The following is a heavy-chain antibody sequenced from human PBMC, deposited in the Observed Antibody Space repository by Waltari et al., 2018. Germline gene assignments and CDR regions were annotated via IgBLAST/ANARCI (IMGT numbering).Heavy chain of an antibody. D-gene: IGHD2-2*01. CDR3: ARARDIVVVPAARAYFDY. Sequence: EVQLVESGGGLVQPGGSLRLSCAASGFTFSSYWMSWVRQAPGTGLEWVANIKQDGSEKYYVDSVKGRFTISRDNAKNSLYLQMNSLRAEDTAVYYCARARDIVVVPAARAYFDYWGQGTLVTVSS. CDR2: IKQDGSEK. J-gene: IGHJ4*02. CDR1: GFTFSSYW. V-gene: IGHV3-7*03.